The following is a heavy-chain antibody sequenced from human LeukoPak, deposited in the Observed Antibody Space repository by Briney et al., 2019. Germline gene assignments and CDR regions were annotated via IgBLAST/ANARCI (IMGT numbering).Heavy chain of an antibody. J-gene: IGHJ4*02. V-gene: IGHV3-53*01. CDR2: IYSGGST. CDR1: GFTVSSNY. CDR3: AKHQSGPYSSGWYPFDY. D-gene: IGHD6-19*01. Sequence: PGGSLRLSCAASGFTVSSNYMSWVRQAPGKGLEWVSVIYSGGSTYYADSVKGRFTISRDNSKNTLYLQMNSLRAEDTAVYYCAKHQSGPYSSGWYPFDYWGQGTLVTVSS.